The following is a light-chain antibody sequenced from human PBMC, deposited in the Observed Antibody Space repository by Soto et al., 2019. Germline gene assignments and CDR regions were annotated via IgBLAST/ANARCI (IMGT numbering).Light chain of an antibody. V-gene: IGKV3-15*01. Sequence: EIVMTQSPATLSVSPGERVTLSCKASQSVSSDLAWYQQKPGQAPRLLIYDASTRATGIPVRFSGSGSGTEFTLTISSLQPDDVATYYCQHYNSYSEAFGQGTKVDIK. J-gene: IGKJ1*01. CDR3: QHYNSYSEA. CDR1: QSVSSD. CDR2: DAS.